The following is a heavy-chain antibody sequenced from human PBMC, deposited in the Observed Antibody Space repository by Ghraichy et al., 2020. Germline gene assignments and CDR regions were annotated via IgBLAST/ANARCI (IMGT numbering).Heavy chain of an antibody. CDR2: IYYSGST. J-gene: IGHJ5*02. V-gene: IGHV4-59*01. CDR3: ARDLTGIAAAGASRSIDP. Sequence: SETLSLTCTVSGGSISSYYWSWIRQPPGKGLEWIGYIYYSGSTNYNPSLKSRVTISVDTSKNQFSLKLSSVTAADTAVYYCARDLTGIAAAGASRSIDPWGQGTLVTVSS. D-gene: IGHD6-13*01. CDR1: GGSISSYY.